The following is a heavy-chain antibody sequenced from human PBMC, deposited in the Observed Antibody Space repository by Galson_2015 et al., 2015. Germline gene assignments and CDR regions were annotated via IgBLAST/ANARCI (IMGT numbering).Heavy chain of an antibody. V-gene: IGHV4-39*01. Sequence: ETLSLTCTVSGGSISSRSYYWGWIRQPPGKGLEWIGSIYYSGSTYYNPSLKSRVTISVDTSKNQFSLKLSSVTAADTAVYYCARRSIAAAANWFDPWGQGTLVTVSS. D-gene: IGHD6-13*01. CDR2: IYYSGST. CDR3: ARRSIAAAANWFDP. J-gene: IGHJ5*02. CDR1: GGSISSRSYY.